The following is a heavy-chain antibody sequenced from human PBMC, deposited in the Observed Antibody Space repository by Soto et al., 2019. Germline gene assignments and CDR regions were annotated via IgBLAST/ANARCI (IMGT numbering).Heavy chain of an antibody. CDR3: ARVATMIVEYAFDI. J-gene: IGHJ3*02. D-gene: IGHD3-22*01. Sequence: QVQLQESGPGLVKPSQTLSLTCTVSGGSISSGGYYWSWIRQHTGKGLEWIGYIYYSGSTYYNPSLKSRVTISVDTSKNQFSLKLSSVTAADTAVYYCARVATMIVEYAFDIWGQGTMFTVSS. CDR2: IYYSGST. CDR1: GGSISSGGYY. V-gene: IGHV4-31*03.